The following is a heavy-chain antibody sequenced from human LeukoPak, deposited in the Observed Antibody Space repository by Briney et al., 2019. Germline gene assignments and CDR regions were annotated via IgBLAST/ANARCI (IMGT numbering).Heavy chain of an antibody. CDR2: IYYSGSA. Sequence: SETLSLTCTVSGGSISSSSYYWGWIRQPPGKGLEWIGSIYYSGSAYYNPSLKSRVTISVDTSKNQFSLKLSSVTAADTAVYYCARHLMWFGEAYFDYWGQGTLVTVSS. D-gene: IGHD3-10*01. CDR1: GGSISSSSYY. V-gene: IGHV4-39*01. CDR3: ARHLMWFGEAYFDY. J-gene: IGHJ4*02.